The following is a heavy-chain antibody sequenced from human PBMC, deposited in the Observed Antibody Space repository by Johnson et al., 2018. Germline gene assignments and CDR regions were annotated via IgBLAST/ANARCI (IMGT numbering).Heavy chain of an antibody. CDR2: IYYSGST. CDR3: GRGVAAPCYYYGMDV. CDR1: GGSISSFY. D-gene: IGHD3-3*01. J-gene: IGHJ6*02. Sequence: QVQLQESGPGLVKPSETLSLTCTVSGGSISSFYWTWIRQPPGKGLEWIGYIYYSGSTNYNPSLKSRVAISVDTSKNQFPLKLSSVTAADTAVYYCGRGVAAPCYYYGMDVWGQGTTVTVSS. V-gene: IGHV4-59*12.